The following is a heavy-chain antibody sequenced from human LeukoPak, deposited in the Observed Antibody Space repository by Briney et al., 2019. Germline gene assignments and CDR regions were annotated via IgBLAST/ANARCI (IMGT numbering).Heavy chain of an antibody. Sequence: SETLSLTCAVSGYSISSGYYWGWIRQPPGKGLEWIGSIYHSGSTYYNPSLKSRVTISVDTSKNQFPLKLSSVTAADTAVYYCARVYYDFWSGYYMDYFDYWGQGTLVTVSS. CDR1: GYSISSGYY. CDR3: ARVYYDFWSGYYMDYFDY. D-gene: IGHD3-3*01. CDR2: IYHSGST. J-gene: IGHJ4*02. V-gene: IGHV4-38-2*01.